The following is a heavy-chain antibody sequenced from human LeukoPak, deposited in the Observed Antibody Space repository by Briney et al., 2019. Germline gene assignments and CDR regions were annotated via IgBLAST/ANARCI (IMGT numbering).Heavy chain of an antibody. Sequence: GGSLRLSCAASRFTFSSYAMSWVRQAPGKGLEWVSTISGSGGSTYYADSVKGRFTISRDNSKNTLYLQMNSLRAEDTAVYYCAKKEGAAGHFDYWGQGTLVTVSS. CDR3: AKKEGAAGHFDY. CDR1: RFTFSSYA. V-gene: IGHV3-23*01. CDR2: ISGSGGST. D-gene: IGHD6-13*01. J-gene: IGHJ4*02.